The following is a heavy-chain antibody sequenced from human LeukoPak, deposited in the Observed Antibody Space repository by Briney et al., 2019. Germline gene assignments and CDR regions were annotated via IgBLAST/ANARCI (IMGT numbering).Heavy chain of an antibody. CDR1: GFSFSTYG. CDR3: AKDRDLAARPGLGWFDY. Sequence: PGGSLRLSCAASGFSFSTYGFHWVRQAPGKGLEWVAFIRYDGSDKHYADSVKGRFTISRDNSKNTLYLQMNSLRAEDTAVYYCAKDRDLAARPGLGWFDYWGQGTLVTVSS. CDR2: IRYDGSDK. J-gene: IGHJ4*02. D-gene: IGHD6-6*01. V-gene: IGHV3-30*02.